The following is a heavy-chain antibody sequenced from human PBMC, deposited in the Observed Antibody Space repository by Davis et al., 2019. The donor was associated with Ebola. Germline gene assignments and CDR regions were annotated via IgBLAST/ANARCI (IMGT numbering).Heavy chain of an antibody. CDR2: INSDGSST. Sequence: HTGGSLRFSCAASGFTFSNAWMHWVCQAPGKGLVWVSRINSDGSSTSYADSVKGRFTISRDNAKNTLYLQMNSLRAEDTAVYYCARERRCSGGSCYSSGWFDPWGQGTLVTVSS. D-gene: IGHD2-15*01. V-gene: IGHV3-74*01. CDR1: GFTFSNAW. J-gene: IGHJ5*02. CDR3: ARERRCSGGSCYSSGWFDP.